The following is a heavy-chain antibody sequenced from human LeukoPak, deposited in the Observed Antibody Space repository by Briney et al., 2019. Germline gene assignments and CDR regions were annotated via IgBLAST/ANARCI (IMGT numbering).Heavy chain of an antibody. J-gene: IGHJ4*02. D-gene: IGHD6-13*01. V-gene: IGHV3-30*02. CDR2: IRYDGSNK. CDR1: GFTFSSYG. Sequence: GGSLRLPCAASGFTFSSYGMHWVRQAPGKGLEWVAFIRYDGSNKYYADSVKGRFTISRDNAKNSLYLQMNSLRAEDTAVYYCARDGNIAAAGDYWGQGTLVTVSS. CDR3: ARDGNIAAAGDY.